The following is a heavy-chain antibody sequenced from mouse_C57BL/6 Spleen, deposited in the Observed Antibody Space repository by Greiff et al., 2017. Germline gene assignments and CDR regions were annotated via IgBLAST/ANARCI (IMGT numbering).Heavy chain of an antibody. CDR2: IWSGGST. D-gene: IGHD1-1*01. CDR3: ASITTVVADYAMDY. V-gene: IGHV2-2*01. CDR1: GFSLTSYG. J-gene: IGHJ4*01. Sequence: VHLVESGPGLVQPSQSLSITCTVSGFSLTSYGVHWVRQSPGKGLEWLGVIWSGGSTDYNAAFISRLSISKDNSKSQVFFKMNSLQADDTAIYYCASITTVVADYAMDYWGQGTSVTVSS.